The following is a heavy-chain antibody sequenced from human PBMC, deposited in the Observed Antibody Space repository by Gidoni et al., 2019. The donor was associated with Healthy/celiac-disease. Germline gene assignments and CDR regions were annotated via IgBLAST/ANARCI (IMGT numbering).Heavy chain of an antibody. Sequence: EVQLVESGGGRVKPGGSLRPSCAASGFTFSSYSMNWVRQAPGKGLAWVSSISSSSSYIYYADSVKGRFTISRDNAKNSLYLQMNSLRAEDTAVYYCARATAYYYDSSGYTPLDYWGQGTLVTVSS. D-gene: IGHD3-22*01. CDR3: ARATAYYYDSSGYTPLDY. V-gene: IGHV3-21*01. J-gene: IGHJ4*02. CDR1: GFTFSSYS. CDR2: ISSSSSYI.